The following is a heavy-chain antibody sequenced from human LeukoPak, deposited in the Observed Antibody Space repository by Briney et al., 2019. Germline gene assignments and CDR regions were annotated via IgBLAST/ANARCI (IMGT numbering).Heavy chain of an antibody. D-gene: IGHD2-21*02. CDR3: ARAYCGGDCPQFGY. V-gene: IGHV1-2*02. Sequence: ASVKVSCKASGYTFTGYYMHWVRQAPGQGLEWMGWINPNSGGTNYAQKFQGRVTMTRDTSISTAYMELSRLRSDDTAVYYCARAYCGGDCPQFGYWGQGTLVTVSS. CDR1: GYTFTGYY. CDR2: INPNSGGT. J-gene: IGHJ4*02.